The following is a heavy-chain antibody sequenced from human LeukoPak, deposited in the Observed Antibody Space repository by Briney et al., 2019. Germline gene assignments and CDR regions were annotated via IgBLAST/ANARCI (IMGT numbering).Heavy chain of an antibody. Sequence: GGSLRLSCAASGFTFSSYAMSWVRQAPGKGLEWVANIKQDGSEKYYVDSVKGRFTISRDNAKNSLYLQMNSLRAEDTAVYYCAREPGSVGAISNYFDYWGQGTLVTVSS. V-gene: IGHV3-7*01. D-gene: IGHD1-26*01. J-gene: IGHJ4*02. CDR3: AREPGSVGAISNYFDY. CDR2: IKQDGSEK. CDR1: GFTFSSYA.